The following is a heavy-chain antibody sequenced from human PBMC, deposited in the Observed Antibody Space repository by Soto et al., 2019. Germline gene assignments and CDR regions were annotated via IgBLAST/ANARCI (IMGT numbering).Heavy chain of an antibody. D-gene: IGHD1-26*01. Sequence: SVKVSCKASGGTFSSYAISWVRQAPGQGLEWMGGIIPIFGTANYAQKFQGRVTITADESTSTAYMELSSLRSEDTAVYYCARDLAKGGGSAGFDYWGQGTLVTVSS. V-gene: IGHV1-69*13. CDR3: ARDLAKGGGSAGFDY. CDR2: IIPIFGTA. CDR1: GGTFSSYA. J-gene: IGHJ4*02.